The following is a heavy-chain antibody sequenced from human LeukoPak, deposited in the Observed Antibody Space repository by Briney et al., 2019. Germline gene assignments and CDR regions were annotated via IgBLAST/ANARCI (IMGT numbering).Heavy chain of an antibody. CDR2: IIPIFGTA. CDR3: ASSDYYDSSGYYYEGYNWFDP. Sequence: ASVKVSCKASGGTFSSYAISWVRQAPGQGLEWMGGIIPIFGTANYAQEFQGRVTITADESTSTAYMELSSLRSEDTAAYYCASSDYYDSSGYYYEGYNWFDPWGQGTLVTVSS. D-gene: IGHD3-22*01. V-gene: IGHV1-69*13. J-gene: IGHJ5*02. CDR1: GGTFSSYA.